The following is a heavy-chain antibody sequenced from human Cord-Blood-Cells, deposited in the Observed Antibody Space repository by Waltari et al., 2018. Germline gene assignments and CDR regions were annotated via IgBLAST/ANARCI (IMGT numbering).Heavy chain of an antibody. CDR2: IYYSGST. CDR3: ARGYRDIVVVPAAYYFDY. CDR1: GGSISSGGYY. D-gene: IGHD2-2*01. Sequence: QVQLQESGPGLVKPSQTLSLTCTVSGGSISSGGYYWSWIRQHPGKGLEWIGYIYYSGSTYYNPSLKSRVTISVDTSKNQFSLKLSSVTAADTAVYYCARGYRDIVVVPAAYYFDYWGQGTLVTVSS. V-gene: IGHV4-31*03. J-gene: IGHJ4*02.